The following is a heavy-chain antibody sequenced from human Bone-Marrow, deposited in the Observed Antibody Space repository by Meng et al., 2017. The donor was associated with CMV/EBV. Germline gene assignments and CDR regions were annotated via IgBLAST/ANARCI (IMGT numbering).Heavy chain of an antibody. CDR3: ARELMLGTFDY. Sequence: GGSLRLSCAASGFTFSTHSMHWVRQAPGKGLEWVALISFDAGIQYYADSAKGRFTISRDNSKNTVYLQIDSLSPEDTAVYYCARELMLGTFDYWGQGTLVTVSS. CDR2: ISFDAGIQ. V-gene: IGHV3-30*04. D-gene: IGHD2-8*01. CDR1: GFTFSTHS. J-gene: IGHJ4*02.